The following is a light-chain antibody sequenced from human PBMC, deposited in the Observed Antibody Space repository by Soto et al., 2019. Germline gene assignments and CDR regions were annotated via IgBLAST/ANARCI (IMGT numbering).Light chain of an antibody. CDR2: ETS. Sequence: DIQLTQSPSTLSASVGDRVTITCRASQTISSWLAWYQQKPWKAPNLLIYETSNLESGFPSRFSGSGSGTEFTLTISSLQPDDCAPYYCQCYNDYCLPFGQGTKVEIK. CDR1: QTISSW. J-gene: IGKJ1*01. CDR3: QCYNDYCLP. V-gene: IGKV1-5*03.